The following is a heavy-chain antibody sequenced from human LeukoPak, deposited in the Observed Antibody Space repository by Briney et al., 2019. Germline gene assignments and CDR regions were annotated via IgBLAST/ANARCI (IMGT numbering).Heavy chain of an antibody. V-gene: IGHV3-21*04. D-gene: IGHD6-6*01. J-gene: IGHJ6*03. CDR2: ISGGSRSI. CDR1: GFTVSSNY. Sequence: GGSLRLSCAASGFTVSSNYMNWVRQAPGKGLEWVSSISGGSRSIYYADFVKGRFTTSRDNAKDSLSLQMNSLRAEDTGVYYCVRERSVKARQEGGHRYYYYMDVWGNGTTVTVSS. CDR3: VRERSVKARQEGGHRYYYYMDV.